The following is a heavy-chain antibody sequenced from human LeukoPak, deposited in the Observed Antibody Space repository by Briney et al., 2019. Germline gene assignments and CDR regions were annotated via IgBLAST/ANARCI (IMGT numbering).Heavy chain of an antibody. V-gene: IGHV3-74*01. CDR1: GFISSDSW. CDR2: LNPDETIT. D-gene: IGHD6-13*01. Sequence: GGSLRLSCAASGFISSDSWIHWVRQGPGGGLVWVSRLNPDETITNYADSVKGRFTISRDNAKNSLYLQMNSPRAEDTAVYYCARGPYSSSWFWGQGTLVTVSS. CDR3: ARGPYSSSWF. J-gene: IGHJ4*02.